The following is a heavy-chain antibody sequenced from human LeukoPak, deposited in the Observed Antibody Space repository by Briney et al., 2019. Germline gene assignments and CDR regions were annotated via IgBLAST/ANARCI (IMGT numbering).Heavy chain of an antibody. J-gene: IGHJ5*02. CDR2: ISYDGSSK. CDR1: GFTFSSYG. D-gene: IGHD3-22*01. CDR3: ARAGAAGPSSYYYDSSGSNWFDP. V-gene: IGHV3-30*05. Sequence: GGSLRLSCAASGFTFSSYGMHWVRQAPGKGLEWVALISYDGSSKYYADSVKGRFTISRDNSKNTLYLQMNSLRAEDTAVYYCARAGAAGPSSYYYDSSGSNWFDPWGQGTLVTVSS.